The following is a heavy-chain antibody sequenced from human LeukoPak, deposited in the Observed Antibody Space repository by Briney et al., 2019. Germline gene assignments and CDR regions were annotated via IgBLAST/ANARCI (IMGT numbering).Heavy chain of an antibody. V-gene: IGHV3-9*01. J-gene: IGHJ4*02. CDR3: ARLTGAASGTYYFDF. CDR1: GFIFDDYA. D-gene: IGHD1-26*01. CDR2: ISWNSRII. Sequence: GGSLRLSCAASGFIFDDYAMYWVRQAAGKGLEWVSGISWNSRIIDYADSVKGRFTISRYNAKTSLYLQMNSLTTEDTAFYYCARLTGAASGTYYFDFWGQGTLVTVSS.